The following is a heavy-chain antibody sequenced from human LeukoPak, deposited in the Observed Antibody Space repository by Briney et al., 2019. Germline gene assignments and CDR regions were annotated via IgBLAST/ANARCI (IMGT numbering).Heavy chain of an antibody. J-gene: IGHJ5*02. D-gene: IGHD5-12*01. CDR2: IKQDGSEK. CDR3: ARAGVRYSGYGWFDP. Sequence: GGSLRLSCAASGFTFSSYWMSWVRQAPGKGLEWVANIKQDGSEKYYVDSVKGRFTISRDNAKNSLYLQMNSLRAEDTAVYYCARAGVRYSGYGWFDPWGQGTLVTVSS. CDR1: GFTFSSYW. V-gene: IGHV3-7*01.